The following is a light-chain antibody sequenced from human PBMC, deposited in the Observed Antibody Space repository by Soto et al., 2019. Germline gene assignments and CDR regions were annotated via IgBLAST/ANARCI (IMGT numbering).Light chain of an antibody. CDR1: QSVSSN. CDR3: QQYNSWPQA. J-gene: IGKJ1*01. V-gene: IGKV3-15*01. Sequence: EIVLTQSPATLSVSPGERATLSCRASQSVSSNLAWYHQKPGQTPSLLIYGASTRATGIPARFSGSGSGTEFTLTVSSLQSEDFAVYYCQQYNSWPQAFGQGTKVEIK. CDR2: GAS.